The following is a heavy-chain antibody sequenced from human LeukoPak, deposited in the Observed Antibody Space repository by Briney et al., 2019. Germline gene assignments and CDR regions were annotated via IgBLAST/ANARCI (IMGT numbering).Heavy chain of an antibody. CDR1: GFTFSSYA. CDR2: IYYSGST. CDR3: ARYSGSNNWFDP. V-gene: IGHV4-59*01. Sequence: GSLRLSCAASGFTFSSYAMSWIRQPPGKGLEWIGYIYYSGSTNYNPSLKSRVTISVDTSKNQFSLKLSSVTAADTAVYYCARYSGSNNWFDPWGQGTLVTVSS. J-gene: IGHJ5*02. D-gene: IGHD1-26*01.